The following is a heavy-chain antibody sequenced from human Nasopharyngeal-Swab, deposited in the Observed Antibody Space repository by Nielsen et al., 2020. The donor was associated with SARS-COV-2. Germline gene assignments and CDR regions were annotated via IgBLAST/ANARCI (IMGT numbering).Heavy chain of an antibody. J-gene: IGHJ4*02. V-gene: IGHV3-7*01. CDR1: GYIFGSFW. CDR3: ARESPSYGNTKPDY. D-gene: IGHD5-18*01. Sequence: GESLKISCAGSGYIFGSFWMNWVRQTPGKGLEWVANINEDGSEKYYVDSVKGRFTISRDNAKNSLYLQMNSLRAEDTAVYYCARESPSYGNTKPDYWGQGTLVTVSS. CDR2: INEDGSEK.